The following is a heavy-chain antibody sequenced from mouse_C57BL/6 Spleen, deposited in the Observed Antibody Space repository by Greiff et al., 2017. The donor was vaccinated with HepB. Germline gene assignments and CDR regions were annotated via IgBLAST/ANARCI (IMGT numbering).Heavy chain of an antibody. J-gene: IGHJ2*01. V-gene: IGHV1-64*01. D-gene: IGHD2-5*01. CDR2: IHPNSGST. CDR3: ASWSYYSNYGDY. CDR1: GYTFTSYW. Sequence: VQLQQPGAELVKPGASVKLSCKASGYTFTSYWMHWVKQRPGQGLEWIGMIHPNSGSTNYNEKFKSKATLTVDKSSSTAYMQLSSLTSEDSAVYYCASWSYYSNYGDYWGQGTTLTVSS.